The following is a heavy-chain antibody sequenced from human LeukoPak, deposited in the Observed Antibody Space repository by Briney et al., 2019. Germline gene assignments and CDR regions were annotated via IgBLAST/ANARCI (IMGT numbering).Heavy chain of an antibody. D-gene: IGHD3-10*01. CDR3: ARERRGSVTNYYGSGSYAPVFDP. CDR1: GYTFTSYY. Sequence: ASVKVSCKASGYTFTSYYMHWVRQAPGQGLEWMGIINPSGGSTSYAQKFQGRVTMTRDTSTSTVYMELSSLRSEDTAVYYCARERRGSVTNYYGSGSYAPVFDPWGQETLVTVSS. V-gene: IGHV1-46*01. CDR2: INPSGGST. J-gene: IGHJ5*02.